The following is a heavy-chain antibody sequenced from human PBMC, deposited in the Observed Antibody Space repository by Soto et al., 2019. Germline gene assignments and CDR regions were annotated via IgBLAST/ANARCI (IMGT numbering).Heavy chain of an antibody. Sequence: ASVKVFCKASGYTFPSYAMHWVRQAPGQRLEWMGWINAGNGNTKYSQKFQGRVTITRDTSASTAYMELSSLRSEDTTVYYCARGGSSSSWPNAFDIWGQGTMVTVSS. CDR1: GYTFPSYA. D-gene: IGHD6-13*01. CDR3: ARGGSSSSWPNAFDI. V-gene: IGHV1-3*01. J-gene: IGHJ3*02. CDR2: INAGNGNT.